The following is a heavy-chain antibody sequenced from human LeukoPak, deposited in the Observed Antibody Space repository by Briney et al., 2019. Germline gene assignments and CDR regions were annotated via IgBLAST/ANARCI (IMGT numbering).Heavy chain of an antibody. Sequence: SETLSLTCTVSGGSISRYYWSWIRQPPGKGLEWFGYVSDSGTTNYNPSLKSRVTISVDTSKNHFSLKLTSVTAADTAVYYCAREGKITMVRGVIRYYYMDVWGKGTTVTISS. CDR3: AREGKITMVRGVIRYYYMDV. D-gene: IGHD3-10*01. J-gene: IGHJ6*03. CDR1: GGSISRYY. V-gene: IGHV4-59*01. CDR2: VSDSGTT.